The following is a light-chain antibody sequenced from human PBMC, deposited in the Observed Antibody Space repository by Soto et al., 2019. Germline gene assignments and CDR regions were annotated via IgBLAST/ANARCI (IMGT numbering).Light chain of an antibody. V-gene: IGLV1-44*01. CDR3: AAWDDSLSGPV. J-gene: IGLJ7*01. CDR1: RASIGSNT. CDR2: NNN. Sequence: QSVLTQPPSASGTPGQRVTISCSGSRASIGSNTVTWYQHLPGAAPKLLVYNNNQHPSGVPDRFSGSKSDTSASLAISGLQFEDEAVYYCAAWDDSLSGPVFGGGTQLTVL.